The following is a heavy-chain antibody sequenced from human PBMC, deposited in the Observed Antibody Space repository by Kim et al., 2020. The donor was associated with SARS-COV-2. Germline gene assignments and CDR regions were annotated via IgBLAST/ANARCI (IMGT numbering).Heavy chain of an antibody. CDR3: ARGGYSSSWYEFASYYYGMDV. CDR2: INPNSGGT. V-gene: IGHV1-2*04. Sequence: ASVKVSCKASGYTFTGYYMHWVRQAPGQGLEWMGWINPNSGGTNYAQKFQGWVTMTRDTSISTAYMELSRLRSDDTAVYYCARGGYSSSWYEFASYYYGMDVWGQGTTVTVSS. CDR1: GYTFTGYY. J-gene: IGHJ6*02. D-gene: IGHD6-13*01.